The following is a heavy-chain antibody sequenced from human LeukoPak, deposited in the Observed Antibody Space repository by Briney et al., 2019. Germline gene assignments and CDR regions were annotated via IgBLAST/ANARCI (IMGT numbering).Heavy chain of an antibody. CDR2: ISSADDRT. V-gene: IGHV3-23*01. D-gene: IGHD3-10*01. Sequence: GCLRPSPAAARLTLSINSTGAGPPGPREGLWWGSSISSADDRTNYADSVKGRFTISRDTSKNTLYLQMNSLRVEDTAVYYCAKSPPWSGDKHYGTDVWGQGTTVTVSS. J-gene: IGHJ6*02. CDR3: AKSPPWSGDKHYGTDV. CDR1: RLTLSINS.